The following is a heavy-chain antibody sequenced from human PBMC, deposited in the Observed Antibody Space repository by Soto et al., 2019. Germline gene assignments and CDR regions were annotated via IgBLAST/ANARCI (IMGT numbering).Heavy chain of an antibody. V-gene: IGHV1-69*12. CDR2: IIPIFGTA. D-gene: IGHD3-3*01. Sequence: QVQLVQSGAEVKKPGSSVKVSCKASGGTFSSYAISWVRQAPGQGLEWMGGIIPIFGTANYAQKFQGRVTLTADESTSTAYMELSSLRSEDTAVHYCARVRVRFLEWLGSEGWGQGTLVTVSS. CDR3: ARVRVRFLEWLGSEG. J-gene: IGHJ4*02. CDR1: GGTFSSYA.